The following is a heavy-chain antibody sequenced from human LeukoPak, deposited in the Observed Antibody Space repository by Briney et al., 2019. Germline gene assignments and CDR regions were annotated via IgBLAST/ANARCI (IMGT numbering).Heavy chain of an antibody. D-gene: IGHD1-14*01. CDR1: GFTFSSYW. Sequence: PGGSLRLSCAASGFTFSSYWMSWVRQAPGKGLEWVANIKQDGSEKNYVDSVKGRFTIFRGNAKNSLYLQMNSLRAEDTAVYYCAIESRKIDYWGQGALVTVSS. CDR3: AIESRKIDY. CDR2: IKQDGSEK. J-gene: IGHJ4*02. V-gene: IGHV3-7*05.